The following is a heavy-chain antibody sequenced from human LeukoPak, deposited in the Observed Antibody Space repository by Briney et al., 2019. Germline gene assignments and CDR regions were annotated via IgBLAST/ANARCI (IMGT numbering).Heavy chain of an antibody. CDR1: GGSISRGSYY. Sequence: PSQTLSLTCIVSGGSISRGSYYWNWIRQPAGKGLEWMGRIYNSGSTNYNPSLKSRVTISVDTSKNQFSLKLSSVTAADTAVYYCARVPGDAPLFDYWGQGTLVTVSS. J-gene: IGHJ4*02. CDR2: IYNSGST. V-gene: IGHV4-61*02. D-gene: IGHD2-21*01. CDR3: ARVPGDAPLFDY.